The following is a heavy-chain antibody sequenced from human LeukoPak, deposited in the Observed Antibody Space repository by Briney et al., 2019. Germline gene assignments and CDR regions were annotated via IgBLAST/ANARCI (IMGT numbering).Heavy chain of an antibody. Sequence: GGSLRLSCAASEFSVGSNYMTWVRQAPGKGLEWVSSISSSSSYIYYADSVKGRFTISRDNAKNSLYLQMNSLRAEDTAVYYCARSLTPPNAFDIWGQGTMVTVSS. D-gene: IGHD2-15*01. CDR3: ARSLTPPNAFDI. J-gene: IGHJ3*02. CDR2: ISSSSSYI. V-gene: IGHV3-21*01. CDR1: EFSVGSNY.